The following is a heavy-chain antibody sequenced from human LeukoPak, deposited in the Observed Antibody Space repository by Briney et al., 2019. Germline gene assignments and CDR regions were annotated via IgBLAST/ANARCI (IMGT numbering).Heavy chain of an antibody. CDR1: GYTFTSYG. V-gene: IGHV1-18*01. D-gene: IGHD1-7*01. CDR3: ATRARGTTGYYYYYYYMDV. J-gene: IGHJ6*03. CDR2: ISAYNGNT. Sequence: ASVKVSCKASGYTFTSYGISWVRQAPGQGLEWMGWISAYNGNTNYAQKLQGRVTMTTDTSTSTAYMELRSLRSEDTAVYYCATRARGTTGYYYYYYYMDVWGKGTTVTVSS.